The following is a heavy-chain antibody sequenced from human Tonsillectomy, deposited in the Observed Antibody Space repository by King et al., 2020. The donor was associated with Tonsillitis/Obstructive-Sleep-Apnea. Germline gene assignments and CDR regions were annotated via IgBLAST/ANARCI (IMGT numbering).Heavy chain of an antibody. CDR3: AKEPPTRGYGRGASCSLTHAFDI. CDR2: ISGGGGIT. J-gene: IGHJ3*02. Sequence: VQLVESGGGLVQPGGSLRLSCAASGFTFSSYAMSWVRQAPGKGLEWVSAISGGGGITYYADSVKGRFTISRDTSENTLYLHMNSLGAEDTAVYYCAKEPPTRGYGRGASCSLTHAFDIWGKGTRVTVSS. V-gene: IGHV3-23*04. CDR1: GFTFSSYA. D-gene: IGHD2-15*01.